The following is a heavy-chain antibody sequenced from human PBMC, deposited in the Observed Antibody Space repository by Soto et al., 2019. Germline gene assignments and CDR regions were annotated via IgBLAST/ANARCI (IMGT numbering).Heavy chain of an antibody. V-gene: IGHV3-30-3*01. J-gene: IGHJ6*02. CDR2: ISYDGSNK. D-gene: IGHD3-3*01. CDR3: ARGTRWAIFGVVTTRLGYYGMDV. CDR1: GFTFSSYA. Sequence: PGGSLRLSCTASGFTFSSYAMHWVRQAPGKGLEWVAVISYDGSNKYYADSVKGRFTISRDNSKNTLYLQMNSLRAEDTAVYYCARGTRWAIFGVVTTRLGYYGMDVWGQGTTVTVSS.